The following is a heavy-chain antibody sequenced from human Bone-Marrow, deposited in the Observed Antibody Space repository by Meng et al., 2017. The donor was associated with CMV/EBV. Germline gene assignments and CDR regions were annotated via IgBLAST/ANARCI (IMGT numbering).Heavy chain of an antibody. CDR3: AKAPRELIIWFDY. CDR2: ISGSGGST. V-gene: IGHV3-23*01. Sequence: GLLLESGGGLVQPGGSLRLSCAGSGFTFSRYAMSWVRQAPGKGLEWVSAISGSGGSTYYADSVKGRFTISRDNSKNTLYLQMNSLRAEDTAVYYCAKAPRELIIWFDYWGQGTLVTVSS. D-gene: IGHD1-7*01. CDR1: GFTFSRYA. J-gene: IGHJ4*02.